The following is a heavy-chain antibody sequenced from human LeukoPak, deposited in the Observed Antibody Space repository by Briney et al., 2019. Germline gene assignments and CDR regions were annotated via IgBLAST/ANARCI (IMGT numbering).Heavy chain of an antibody. J-gene: IGHJ2*01. D-gene: IGHD3-3*01. CDR3: ARHGVPGRLWYFDL. CDR2: IYYSGST. CDR1: GGSISSSSYY. V-gene: IGHV4-39*01. Sequence: SETLSLTCTVFGGSISSSSYYWGWIRQPPGKGLEWIGSIYYSGSTYYNPSLKSRVTISVDTSKNQFSLKLSSVTAADTAVYYCARHGVPGRLWYFDLWGRGTLVTVSS.